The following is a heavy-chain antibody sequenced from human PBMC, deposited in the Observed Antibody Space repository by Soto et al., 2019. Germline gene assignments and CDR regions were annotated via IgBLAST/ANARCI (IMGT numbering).Heavy chain of an antibody. CDR2: ISHDGSNK. J-gene: IGHJ6*02. CDR3: AQHLPAGACFLHGMDV. Sequence: QVQLVESGGGVVQPGRSLRLSCAASGFTFSSYGMHWVRQAPGKGLEWVAVISHDGSNKYFADSVKGRFTISRENSQNPLYLQMNSLRGQDTGVYYWAQHLPAGACFLHGMDVRGQGTTVTVSS. CDR1: GFTFSSYG. V-gene: IGHV3-30*18.